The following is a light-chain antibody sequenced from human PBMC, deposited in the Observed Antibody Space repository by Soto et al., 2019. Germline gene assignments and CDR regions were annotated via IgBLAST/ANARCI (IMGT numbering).Light chain of an antibody. V-gene: IGLV1-44*01. CDR3: ATWDDRLNAFV. J-gene: IGLJ1*01. CDR2: NDD. CDR1: TSSIGSNA. Sequence: QSVLTQSPSASGTPGQRVTIYCSGSTSSIGSNAVNWYQQFPGTAPTFLIYNDDQRPSGVPDRFSGSKSGTSASLAISGLHSEDEADYYCATWDDRLNAFVFGTGTKVTVL.